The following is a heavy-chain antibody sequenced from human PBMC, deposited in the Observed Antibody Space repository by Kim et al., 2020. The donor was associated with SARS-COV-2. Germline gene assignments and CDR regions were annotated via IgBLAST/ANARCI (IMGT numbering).Heavy chain of an antibody. CDR3: ARDPLLRYFDVSYAFDI. V-gene: IGHV3-74*01. Sequence: VEGRFTIARDNAKNKLYLQMNGLRAEDPAVYYCARDPLLRYFDVSYAFDIWGQGTMVTVSS. D-gene: IGHD3-9*01. J-gene: IGHJ3*02.